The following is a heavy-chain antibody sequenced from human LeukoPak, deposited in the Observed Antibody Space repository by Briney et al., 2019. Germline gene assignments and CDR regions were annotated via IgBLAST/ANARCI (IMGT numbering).Heavy chain of an antibody. Sequence: GGSLRLSCAASGFTFSSYAMSWVRQAPGKGLEWVANIKQDGSEKYYVDSVKGRFTISRDNAKNSLYLQMNSLRAEDTAVYYCARDRNYQLLYDWFDPWGQRTLVTVSS. CDR2: IKQDGSEK. CDR1: GFTFSSYA. J-gene: IGHJ5*02. V-gene: IGHV3-7*01. D-gene: IGHD2-2*02. CDR3: ARDRNYQLLYDWFDP.